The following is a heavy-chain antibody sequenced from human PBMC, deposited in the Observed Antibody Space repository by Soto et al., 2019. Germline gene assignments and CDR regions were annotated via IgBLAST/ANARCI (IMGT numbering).Heavy chain of an antibody. J-gene: IGHJ4*02. Sequence: PGGSLRLSCVASGFTFSNYWMTWGRQAPGKGLEGVANIRQDGGEKYYVDSVKGRFTISRDNAKNSVYLQMNSLRAEDTAVYYCAKHPYGITMLRGVIGYFDYWGQGTLVTVSS. CDR1: GFTFSNYW. V-gene: IGHV3-7*01. D-gene: IGHD3-10*01. CDR2: IRQDGGEK. CDR3: AKHPYGITMLRGVIGYFDY.